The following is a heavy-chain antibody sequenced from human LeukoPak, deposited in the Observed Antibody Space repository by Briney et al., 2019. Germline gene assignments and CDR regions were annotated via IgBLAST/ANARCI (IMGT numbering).Heavy chain of an antibody. V-gene: IGHV4-39*01. CDR3: ARGRSGYSGY. D-gene: IGHD5-12*01. J-gene: IGHJ4*02. Sequence: PSETLSLTCTVSGGSIRSSYYYWGWIRQPPGKGLEWIGSIYDSGSTYYNPSLKSRVTISVDTSKNQFSLKLNSVTAADTAVYYCARGRSGYSGYWGQGTLVTVSS. CDR1: GGSIRSSYYY. CDR2: IYDSGST.